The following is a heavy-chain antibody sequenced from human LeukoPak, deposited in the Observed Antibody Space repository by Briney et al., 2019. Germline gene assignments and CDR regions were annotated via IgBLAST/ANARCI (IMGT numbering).Heavy chain of an antibody. D-gene: IGHD2-2*01. J-gene: IGHJ4*02. Sequence: ASLKVSCKASGYTFTSYYMHWVRQAPGKGLEWMGGFEPEDGETIYAQKFQGRVTMTADTSTDTAYMELSSLRSEDTAVYYCATDRWDCSSTSCMPHFDYWGQGTLVTVSS. CDR1: GYTFTSYY. CDR3: ATDRWDCSSTSCMPHFDY. CDR2: FEPEDGET. V-gene: IGHV1-24*01.